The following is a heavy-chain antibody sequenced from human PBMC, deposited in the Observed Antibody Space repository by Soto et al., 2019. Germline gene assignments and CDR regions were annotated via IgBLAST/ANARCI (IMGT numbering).Heavy chain of an antibody. CDR2: ISAYNGNT. V-gene: IGHV1-18*01. D-gene: IGHD5-18*01. Sequence: ASVKVSCKASGYTFTSYGISWVRQAPGQGLEWMGWISAYNGNTNYAQKLQGRVTMTTDTTTSTAYKELRSLRTDDTAVYYCARDRATAMPNWAPDAFDIWGQGTMVTVSS. CDR1: GYTFTSYG. J-gene: IGHJ3*02. CDR3: ARDRATAMPNWAPDAFDI.